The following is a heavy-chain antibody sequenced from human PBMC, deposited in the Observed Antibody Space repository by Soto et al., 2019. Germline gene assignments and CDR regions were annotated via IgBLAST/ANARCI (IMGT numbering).Heavy chain of an antibody. J-gene: IGHJ6*02. CDR2: ISAYNGNT. Sequence: ASVKVSCKASGYTFPSYGISWVRQAPGQGLEWMGWISAYNGNTNYAQKLQGRVTMTTDTSTGTAYMELRSLRSDDTAVYYCARDSSGYDILTGYFRYYYYGMDVLGQGTTGTVSS. V-gene: IGHV1-18*01. CDR1: GYTFPSYG. CDR3: ARDSSGYDILTGYFRYYYYGMDV. D-gene: IGHD3-9*01.